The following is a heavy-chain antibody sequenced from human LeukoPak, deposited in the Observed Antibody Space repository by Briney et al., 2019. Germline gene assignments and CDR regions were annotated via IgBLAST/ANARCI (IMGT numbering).Heavy chain of an antibody. J-gene: IGHJ4*02. CDR1: GGSISSSNW. V-gene: IGHV4-4*02. CDR3: ARESGSTYYFDY. CDR2: IYHSGST. D-gene: IGHD1-26*01. Sequence: SETLSLTCAVSGGSISSSNWWSWVRQPPGKGLEWIGEIYHSGSTNYNPSLKSRVTISVDTSRNQFSLKLNSVTAADTAVYYCARESGSTYYFDYWGQGTLVTVSS.